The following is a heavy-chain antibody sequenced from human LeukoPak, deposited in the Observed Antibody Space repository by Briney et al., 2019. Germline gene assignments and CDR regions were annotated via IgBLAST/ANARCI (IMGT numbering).Heavy chain of an antibody. CDR3: AKSGSRDWDYFHY. Sequence: PGGSLRLSCAASGFTFSSYAMNWVRQAPGKGLEWVSTISGDGGDTHYADSVRGRFTISRANSKNTVFLQMNSLRAADTAVYYCAKSGSRDWDYFHYWVQATLVTAS. D-gene: IGHD6-19*01. CDR2: ISGDGGDT. J-gene: IGHJ4*02. V-gene: IGHV3-23*01. CDR1: GFTFSSYA.